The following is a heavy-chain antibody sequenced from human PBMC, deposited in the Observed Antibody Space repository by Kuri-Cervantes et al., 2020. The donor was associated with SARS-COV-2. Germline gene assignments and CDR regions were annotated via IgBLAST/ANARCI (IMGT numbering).Heavy chain of an antibody. D-gene: IGHD6-6*01. CDR2: ISSNGGST. J-gene: IGHJ6*02. Sequence: SCKASGGTFSSYAMHWVRQAPGKGLEYVSAISSNGGSTYYADSVKGRFTISRDNSKNTLYLQMSSLRAEDTAVYYCAKVDSSSSYYYYYGMDVWGQGTTVTVSS. CDR3: AKVDSSSSYYYYYGMDV. CDR1: GGTFSSYA. V-gene: IGHV3-64D*08.